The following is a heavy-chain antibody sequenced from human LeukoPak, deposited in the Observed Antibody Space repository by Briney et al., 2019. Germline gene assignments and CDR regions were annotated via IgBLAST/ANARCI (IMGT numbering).Heavy chain of an antibody. Sequence: SGGSLRLSCAASGFTVSSNYMSWVRQAPGKGLEWVSVIYSGGSTYYADSVKGRFTISRDNSKNTLYLQMNSLRAEDTAVYYCARDPPTLYCSSTSCYDAFDIWGQGTMVTVSS. CDR3: ARDPPTLYCSSTSCYDAFDI. CDR2: IYSGGST. CDR1: GFTVSSNY. J-gene: IGHJ3*02. V-gene: IGHV3-66*01. D-gene: IGHD2-2*01.